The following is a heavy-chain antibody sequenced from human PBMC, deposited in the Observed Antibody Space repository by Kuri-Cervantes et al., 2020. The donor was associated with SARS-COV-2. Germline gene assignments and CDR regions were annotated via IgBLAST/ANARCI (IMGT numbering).Heavy chain of an antibody. J-gene: IGHJ5*02. CDR1: GFSFSDSG. V-gene: IGHV3-33*01. Sequence: GESLKISCAASGFSFSDSGMHWVRLAPGKGLEWVAIMWYDGSNKYYADSVKGRFTISRDNSKNTLSLQMNSLRPEDTAVYYCAREHIVGVSGSWFDPWGQGTLVTVSS. CDR2: MWYDGSNK. CDR3: AREHIVGVSGSWFDP. D-gene: IGHD1-26*01.